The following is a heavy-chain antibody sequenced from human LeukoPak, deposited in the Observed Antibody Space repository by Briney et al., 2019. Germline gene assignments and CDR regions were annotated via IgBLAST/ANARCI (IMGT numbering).Heavy chain of an antibody. CDR1: GGSFSSGSYY. Sequence: SETLSLTCTVSGGSFSSGSYYWSWIRQPPGKGLEWIGYIYYSGSTNYNPSLKSRVTISVDTSKNQFSLKVSSVTAADTAIYYCTRGMTNNYYFAMDVWGQGTTVTVSS. V-gene: IGHV4-61*01. CDR2: IYYSGST. CDR3: TRGMTNNYYFAMDV. J-gene: IGHJ6*02. D-gene: IGHD2-8*01.